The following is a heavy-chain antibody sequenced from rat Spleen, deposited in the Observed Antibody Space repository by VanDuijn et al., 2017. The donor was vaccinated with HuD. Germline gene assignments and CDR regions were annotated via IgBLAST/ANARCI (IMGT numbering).Heavy chain of an antibody. CDR2: ISYDGRTI. CDR1: GFTFSDYD. Sequence: EVQLVESGGGLVQPGRSLKLSCAASGFTFSDYDMAWVRQAPKKGLEWVATISYDGRTIYYRDSVKGRFTISRDNAKNTQYLQMDSLRSEDTATYYCARHPRNNIGTTVVDYWGQGVMVTVSS. CDR3: ARHPRNNIGTTVVDY. D-gene: IGHD1-5*01. V-gene: IGHV5-29*01. J-gene: IGHJ2*01.